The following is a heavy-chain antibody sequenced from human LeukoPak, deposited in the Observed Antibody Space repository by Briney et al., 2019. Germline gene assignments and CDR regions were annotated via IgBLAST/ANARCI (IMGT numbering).Heavy chain of an antibody. CDR2: ISYDGSNK. CDR3: ARDGLQLWLRDYFDY. Sequence: GGSLRLSCAASGFTFSSYAMHWVRQAPGKGLEGVAVISYDGSNKYYADSVKGRFTISRDNSKNTLYLQMNSLRAEDTAVYYCARDGLQLWLRDYFDYWGQGTLVTVSS. D-gene: IGHD5-18*01. V-gene: IGHV3-30-3*01. CDR1: GFTFSSYA. J-gene: IGHJ4*02.